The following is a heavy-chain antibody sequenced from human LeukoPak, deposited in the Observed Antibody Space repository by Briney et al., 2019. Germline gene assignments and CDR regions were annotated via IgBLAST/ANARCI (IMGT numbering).Heavy chain of an antibody. Sequence: GGSLRLSCAASGFTFSSYAMHWVRQAPGKGLEWVAVISYDGSNKYYADPVKGRFTISRDNSKNTLYLQMNSLRAEDTAVYHCARDSAKYYYGSGSYYKMRSYFDYWGQGTLVTVSS. CDR3: ARDSAKYYYGSGSYYKMRSYFDY. D-gene: IGHD3-10*01. CDR1: GFTFSSYA. V-gene: IGHV3-30*01. CDR2: ISYDGSNK. J-gene: IGHJ4*02.